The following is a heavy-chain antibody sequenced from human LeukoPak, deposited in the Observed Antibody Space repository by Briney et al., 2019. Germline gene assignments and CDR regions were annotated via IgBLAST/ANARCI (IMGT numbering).Heavy chain of an antibody. Sequence: SETLSLTCTGPGGSISSYYWSWIRQPPGKGLEWIGYIYYSGSTHCNPSLKSRVTISVDTSKNQFSLKLSSVTAADTAVYYCARVYSSGWPDYFDYWGQGTLVTVSS. D-gene: IGHD6-19*01. CDR2: IYYSGST. V-gene: IGHV4-59*01. J-gene: IGHJ4*02. CDR1: GGSISSYY. CDR3: ARVYSSGWPDYFDY.